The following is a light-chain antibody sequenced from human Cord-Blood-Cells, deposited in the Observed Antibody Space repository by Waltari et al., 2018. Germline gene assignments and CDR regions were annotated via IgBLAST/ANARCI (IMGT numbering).Light chain of an antibody. CDR2: WAS. J-gene: IGKJ1*01. Sequence: DIVMTQSPDSLAVSLGERATINCKSSQSVLYSSNNKNYLAWYQQKPGQHPMLVIYWASTRESVVPDRFGCSGSWTDFTLTVSSLQAEDVAVYYCQQYYSTPWTFGQGTKVEIK. V-gene: IGKV4-1*01. CDR1: QSVLYSSNNKNY. CDR3: QQYYSTPWT.